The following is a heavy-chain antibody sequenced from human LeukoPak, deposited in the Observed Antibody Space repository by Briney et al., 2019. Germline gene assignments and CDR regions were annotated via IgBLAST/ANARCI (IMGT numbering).Heavy chain of an antibody. J-gene: IGHJ3*02. D-gene: IGHD2-21*02. CDR3: ARDPGYCGGDCYLTYAFDI. CDR1: GGTFSSYA. Sequence: ASVKVSCKASGGTFSSYAISWVRQAPGQGLEWMGGIIPIFGTANYAQKFQGRVTITADESTSTAYMELSSLRSEDTAVYYCARDPGYCGGDCYLTYAFDIWGQGTMVTVSS. V-gene: IGHV1-69*13. CDR2: IIPIFGTA.